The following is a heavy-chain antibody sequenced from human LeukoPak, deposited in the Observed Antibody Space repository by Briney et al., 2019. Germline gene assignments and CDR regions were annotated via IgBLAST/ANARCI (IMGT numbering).Heavy chain of an antibody. Sequence: SETPSLTCTVSGGSVSAYYWNWIRQPPGKGLEWIGYIYRTGITSYNPSLKSRVNISIDTSKNQFSLNLNSVTAADTAVYYCARAPSDWGATNWFDPWGQGTLVTVSS. D-gene: IGHD1-26*01. J-gene: IGHJ5*02. V-gene: IGHV4-59*02. CDR2: IYRTGIT. CDR3: ARAPSDWGATNWFDP. CDR1: GGSVSAYY.